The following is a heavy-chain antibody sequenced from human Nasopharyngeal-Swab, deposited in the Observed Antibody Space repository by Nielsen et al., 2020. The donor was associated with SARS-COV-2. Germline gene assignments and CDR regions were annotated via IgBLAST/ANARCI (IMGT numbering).Heavy chain of an antibody. J-gene: IGHJ6*03. CDR2: IYTSGST. CDR3: ARGELLNSYYYYYMDV. D-gene: IGHD1-26*01. Sequence: SETLSLTCTVSGGSISFGSYYWIWIRQPAGKGLEWIGRIYTSGSTNYNPSLKSRVTISVDTSKNQFSLKLSSVTAADTAVYYCARGELLNSYYYYYMDVWGKGTTVTVSS. V-gene: IGHV4-61*02. CDR1: GGSISFGSYY.